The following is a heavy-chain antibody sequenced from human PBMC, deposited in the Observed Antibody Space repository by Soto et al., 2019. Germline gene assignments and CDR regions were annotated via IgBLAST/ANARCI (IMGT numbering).Heavy chain of an antibody. J-gene: IGHJ4*02. CDR3: ATSYGSGSRPFDS. Sequence: QVQLVQSGAEVKKPGSSVKVSCKASGDTFNFYTFSWVRQAPGQGLEWMGRIIPMVGMSNYAQKFQGRVTIIADRSTNTTYMQWSSLRSEDTDLYYCATSYGSGSRPFDSWGQGTPVTVSS. D-gene: IGHD3-10*01. V-gene: IGHV1-69*02. CDR1: GDTFNFYT. CDR2: IIPMVGMS.